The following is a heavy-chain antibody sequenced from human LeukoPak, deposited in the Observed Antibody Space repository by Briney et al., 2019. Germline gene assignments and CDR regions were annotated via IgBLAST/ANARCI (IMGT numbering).Heavy chain of an antibody. J-gene: IGHJ4*02. Sequence: SETLSLTCAVSGYSISSGYYWGWIRQPPGKGLEWIGSIYHSGSTYYNPSLKSRVTISADTSKNQFSLKLSSVTAADTAVYYCARHEHIVVVIAMIDYWGQGTLVTVSS. D-gene: IGHD2-21*01. CDR3: ARHEHIVVVIAMIDY. CDR2: IYHSGST. CDR1: GYSISSGYY. V-gene: IGHV4-38-2*01.